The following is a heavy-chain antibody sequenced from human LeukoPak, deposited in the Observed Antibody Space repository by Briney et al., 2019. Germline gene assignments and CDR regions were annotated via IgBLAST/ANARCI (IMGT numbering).Heavy chain of an antibody. Sequence: SETLSLTCTVSGGSISSYYWSWIRQSPGKGLECIGYIHYTGSTNYNPSLKSRVTISVETSKNQFSLKLKSVTAADTAVYYCARVWSSSSDLDYWGQGTLVTVSS. CDR2: IHYTGST. D-gene: IGHD6-13*01. V-gene: IGHV4-59*12. CDR1: GGSISSYY. CDR3: ARVWSSSSDLDY. J-gene: IGHJ4*02.